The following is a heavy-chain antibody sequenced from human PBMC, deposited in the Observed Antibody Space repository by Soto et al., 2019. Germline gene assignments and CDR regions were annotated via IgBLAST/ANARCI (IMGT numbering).Heavy chain of an antibody. CDR3: VRECGPGIYDRGWFDS. V-gene: IGHV3-49*04. CDR2: IRSIAFGGTP. D-gene: IGHD3-22*01. J-gene: IGHJ5*01. Sequence: PGGSLRLSCVTSGFTFEDFAVNWVRQAPGKGLEWIGLIRSIAFGGTPEYAASLKGRVFISRDDSKNVSRLQVDNLNTEDTAVYYCVRECGPGIYDRGWFDSWGQGTLVTVSS. CDR1: GFTFEDFA.